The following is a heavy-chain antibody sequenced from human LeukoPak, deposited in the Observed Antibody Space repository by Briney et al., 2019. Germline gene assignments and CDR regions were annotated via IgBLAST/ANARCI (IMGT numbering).Heavy chain of an antibody. J-gene: IGHJ4*02. V-gene: IGHV5-51*01. CDR1: GSVFTSYW. Sequence: ASLEISFKGSGSVFTSYWIGWVRQMPGKGLEWMGIIYPSDSESIYSPSFQGQVTISVDKSISTPYLQWSSLKPSGTAMYYCARRRSGSYIDYWGQGTLVTVSS. D-gene: IGHD1-26*01. CDR3: ARRRSGSYIDY. CDR2: IYPSDSES.